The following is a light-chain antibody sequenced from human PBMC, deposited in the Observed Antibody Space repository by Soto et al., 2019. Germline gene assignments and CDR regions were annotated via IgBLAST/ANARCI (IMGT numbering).Light chain of an antibody. CDR3: QEYNSYSLLA. V-gene: IGKV1-5*01. J-gene: IGKJ4*01. CDR1: QSISSW. CDR2: DAS. Sequence: IQMTQSPSTLSASVGDRVTIPCRASQSISSWLAWYQQKPGKAPKVLIYDASSLKSGVPSRFSGSGSGTEFTLTINSLQPDDFATYYCQEYNSYSLLAFGGGTKVEIK.